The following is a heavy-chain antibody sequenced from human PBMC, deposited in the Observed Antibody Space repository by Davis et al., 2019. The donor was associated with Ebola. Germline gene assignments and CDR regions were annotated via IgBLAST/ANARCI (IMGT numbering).Heavy chain of an antibody. CDR1: GFTFDDYA. D-gene: IGHD6-13*01. J-gene: IGHJ4*02. Sequence: PGGSLRLSCAASGFTFDDYAMHWVRQAPGKGLEWVSGISWNSGSIGYADSVKGRFTISRDNAKNSLYLQMNSLRAEDTALYYCAKGEQQLATGWEYWGQGTLVTVSS. CDR2: ISWNSGSI. CDR3: AKGEQQLATGWEY. V-gene: IGHV3-9*01.